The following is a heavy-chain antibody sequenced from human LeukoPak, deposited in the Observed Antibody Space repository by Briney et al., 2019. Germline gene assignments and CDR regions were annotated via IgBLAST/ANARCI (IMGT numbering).Heavy chain of an antibody. V-gene: IGHV3-21*01. J-gene: IGHJ4*02. CDR1: GFTFSSYS. CDR2: ISSSSSYI. Sequence: GGSLRLSCAASGFTFSSYSMNWVRQAPGKGLEWVSSISSSSSYIYYADSVKGRFTISRDNAKNSLYLQMNSLRAEDTAVYYCARISDCSGGSCYSRNYWGQGTLVTVSS. D-gene: IGHD2-15*01. CDR3: ARISDCSGGSCYSRNY.